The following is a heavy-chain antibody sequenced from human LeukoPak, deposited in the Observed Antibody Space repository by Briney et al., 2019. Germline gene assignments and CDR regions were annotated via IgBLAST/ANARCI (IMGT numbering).Heavy chain of an antibody. V-gene: IGHV3-9*01. CDR3: AKDIAGSYYEGYFDY. D-gene: IGHD1-26*01. Sequence: GGSLRLSCAASGFTFDDYAMHWVRQAPGKGLEWVSGISWNSGSIGYADSVKGRFTISRDNAKNSLYLQMNSLRAEDTALYYCAKDIAGSYYEGYFDYWGQGTLVTVSS. CDR1: GFTFDDYA. CDR2: ISWNSGSI. J-gene: IGHJ4*02.